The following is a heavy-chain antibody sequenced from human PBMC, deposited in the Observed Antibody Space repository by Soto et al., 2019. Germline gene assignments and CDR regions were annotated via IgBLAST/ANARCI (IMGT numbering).Heavy chain of an antibody. J-gene: IGHJ4*02. CDR2: ISYDGSNK. V-gene: IGHV3-30*18. Sequence: QVQLVESGGGVVQPGRSLRLSCAASGFTFSSYGMHWVRQAPGKGLEWVAVISYDGSNKYYADSVKGRFTISRDNSKNTLCLQMNSLRAEDTAVYYCAKDLDSSGYYYLPDYWGQGTLVTVSS. D-gene: IGHD3-22*01. CDR3: AKDLDSSGYYYLPDY. CDR1: GFTFSSYG.